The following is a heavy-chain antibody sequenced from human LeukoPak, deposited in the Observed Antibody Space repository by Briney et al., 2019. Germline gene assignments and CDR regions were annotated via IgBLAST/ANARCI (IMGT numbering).Heavy chain of an antibody. J-gene: IGHJ4*02. CDR2: IYYTGNT. V-gene: IGHV4-39*02. D-gene: IGHD6-13*01. CDR1: GDSISTSKSY. Sequence: SETLSLTCTVSGDSISTSKSYWGWIRQPPLKGLEWIGSIYYTGNTYYNASLKSRVTISVDTSKNQFSLSLTSVTAADTAVYYCARDVVAAAGTWDYWGQGTLVTVSS. CDR3: ARDVVAAAGTWDY.